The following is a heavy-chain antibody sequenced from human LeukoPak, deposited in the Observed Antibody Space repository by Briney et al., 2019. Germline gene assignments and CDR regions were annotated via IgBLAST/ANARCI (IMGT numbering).Heavy chain of an antibody. CDR2: IWYDGSNK. V-gene: IGHV3-33*06. CDR1: GFTFSSYG. D-gene: IGHD6-13*01. Sequence: PGRSLRLSCAASGFTFSSYGMHWVRQAPGKGLEWVAVIWYDGSNKYYADSVKGRFTISRDNSKNTLYLQMNSLRAEDTAVYYCAKGRAAAGFYYFDYWGQGTLVTVSS. J-gene: IGHJ4*02. CDR3: AKGRAAAGFYYFDY.